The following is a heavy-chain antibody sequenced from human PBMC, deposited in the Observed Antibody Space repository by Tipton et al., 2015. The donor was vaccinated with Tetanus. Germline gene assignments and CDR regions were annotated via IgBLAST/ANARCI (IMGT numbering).Heavy chain of an antibody. Sequence: SLRLSCAASGFTFSDYSMNWVRQAPGKGLEWVSYISYGSTTIYYADSVKGRFTISRDNAKNSLYLQMNSLRAEDTAVYYCTTDDGYLSWGQGTLVTVSS. CDR2: ISYGSTTI. J-gene: IGHJ5*02. CDR3: TTDDGYLS. V-gene: IGHV3-48*01. D-gene: IGHD5-24*01. CDR1: GFTFSDYS.